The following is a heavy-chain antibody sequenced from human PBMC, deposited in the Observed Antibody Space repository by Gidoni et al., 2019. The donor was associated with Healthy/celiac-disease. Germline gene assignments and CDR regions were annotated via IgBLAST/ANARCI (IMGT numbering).Heavy chain of an antibody. CDR2: LIPIFGTA. CDR1: GGTFSSYA. CDR3: ARFHSSSPPAYYYGMDV. V-gene: IGHV1-69*01. D-gene: IGHD6-6*01. Sequence: QVQLVQSGAEVKKPGSSVKVSCKASGGTFSSYAISWVRQAPGQGLEWMGGLIPIFGTANYAQKFQGRVTITADESTSTAYMELSSLRSEDTAVYYCARFHSSSPPAYYYGMDVWGQGTTVTVSS. J-gene: IGHJ6*02.